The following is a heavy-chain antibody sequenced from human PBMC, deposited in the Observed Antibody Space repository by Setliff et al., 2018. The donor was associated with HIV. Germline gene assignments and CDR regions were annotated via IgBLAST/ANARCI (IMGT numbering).Heavy chain of an antibody. D-gene: IGHD1-26*01. Sequence: ASVKVSCKASGYTLTSYYMHWMRQAPGQGLEWLGIINPSGGGTTYAQKFQGRVTMTRDTSMSTVYMELSSLRSDDTAVYYCARGTRVGANDAFDIWGQGTMVTVSS. CDR1: GYTLTSYY. J-gene: IGHJ3*02. CDR2: INPSGGGT. CDR3: ARGTRVGANDAFDI. V-gene: IGHV1-46*01.